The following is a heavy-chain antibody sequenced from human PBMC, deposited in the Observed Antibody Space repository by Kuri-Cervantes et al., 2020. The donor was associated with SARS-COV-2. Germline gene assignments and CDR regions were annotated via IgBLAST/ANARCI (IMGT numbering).Heavy chain of an antibody. Sequence: GESLKISCAASGFTFSSSTMNWVRQAPGKGLEWVSYISSSGSYIFYEDSVNGRFIISRDNAKNSMYLHMNSLRAEDTAVYYCARVNRQLPLGTYFYNHYMDVWGKGTTVTVSS. CDR1: GFTFSSST. D-gene: IGHD1-1*01. CDR2: ISSSGSYI. J-gene: IGHJ6*03. CDR3: ARVNRQLPLGTYFYNHYMDV. V-gene: IGHV3-21*01.